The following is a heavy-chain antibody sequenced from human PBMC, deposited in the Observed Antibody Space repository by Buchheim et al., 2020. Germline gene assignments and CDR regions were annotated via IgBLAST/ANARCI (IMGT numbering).Heavy chain of an antibody. Sequence: QVQLVQSGAEVKKPGASVKVSCKASGYTFTSYYMHWVRQAPGQGLEWMGIINPSGGSTSYAQKFQGRVTMTRDTSTSTAHMELSSLRSEDTAVYYCARDLESYNWNYLLPTFDYWGQGTL. CDR2: INPSGGST. J-gene: IGHJ4*02. CDR1: GYTFTSYY. V-gene: IGHV1-46*01. D-gene: IGHD1-7*01. CDR3: ARDLESYNWNYLLPTFDY.